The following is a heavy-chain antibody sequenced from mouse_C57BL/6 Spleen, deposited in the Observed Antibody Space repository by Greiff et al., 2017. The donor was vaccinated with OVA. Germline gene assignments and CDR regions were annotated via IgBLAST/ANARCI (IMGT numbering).Heavy chain of an antibody. J-gene: IGHJ1*03. CDR1: GYTFTSYW. D-gene: IGHD1-1*01. CDR2: IDPSDSYT. CDR3: ARSRLGENWYFDV. Sequence: QVQLQQPGAELVKPGASVKLSCKASGYTFTSYWMQWVKQRPGQGLEWIGEIDPSDSYTNYNQKFKGKATLTVDTSSSTAYMQLSSLTSEDSAVYYCARSRLGENWYFDVWGTGTTVTVSS. V-gene: IGHV1-50*01.